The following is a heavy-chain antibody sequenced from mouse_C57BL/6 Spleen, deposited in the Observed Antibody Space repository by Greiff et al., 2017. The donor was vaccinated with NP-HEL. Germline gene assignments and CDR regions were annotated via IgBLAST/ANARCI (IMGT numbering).Heavy chain of an antibody. CDR2: INPSSGYT. J-gene: IGHJ4*01. D-gene: IGHD2-4*01. CDR3: ARYYDYDPYAMDY. Sequence: QVHVKQSGAELAKPGASVKLSCKASGYTFTSYWMHWVKQRPGQGLEWIGYINPSSGYTKYNQKFKDKATLTADKSSSTAYMQLSSLTYEDSAVYYCARYYDYDPYAMDYWGQGTSVTVSS. CDR1: GYTFTSYW. V-gene: IGHV1-7*01.